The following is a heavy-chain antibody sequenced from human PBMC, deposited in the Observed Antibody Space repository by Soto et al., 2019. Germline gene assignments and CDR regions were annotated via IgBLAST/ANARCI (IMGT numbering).Heavy chain of an antibody. CDR2: IWYDGTVK. V-gene: IGHV3-33*01. D-gene: IGHD1-26*01. CDR1: GFTFRSHG. J-gene: IGHJ3*02. CDR3: ARESLYSDSSPSAFDI. Sequence: PGGSLRLSCAASGFTFRSHGMHWVRQAPGKGLEWVAVIWYDGTVKYYTDSVKGRFTISRDNSKNTLYLQMNSLRAEDTAVYYCARESLYSDSSPSAFDIWGQGTRVTVSS.